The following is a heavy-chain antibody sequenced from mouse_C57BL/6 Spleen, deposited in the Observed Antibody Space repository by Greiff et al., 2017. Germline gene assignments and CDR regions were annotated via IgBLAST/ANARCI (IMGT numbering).Heavy chain of an antibody. V-gene: IGHV5-6*01. CDR2: SSSGGSYT. J-gene: IGHJ4*01. CDR3: ARHLTGL. Sequence: EVQLVESGGDLVKPGGSLKLSCAASGFTFSSYGMSWVRQTPDKRLEWVATSSSGGSYTYYPDSVKGRFTISRDNAKNTLYLQMSSLKSEDTAMYYCARHLTGLWGQGTSVTVSS. D-gene: IGHD4-1*01. CDR1: GFTFSSYG.